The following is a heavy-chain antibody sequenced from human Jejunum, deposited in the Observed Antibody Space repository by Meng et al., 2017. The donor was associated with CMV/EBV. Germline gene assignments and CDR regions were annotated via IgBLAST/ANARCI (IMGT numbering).Heavy chain of an antibody. D-gene: IGHD3-22*01. V-gene: IGHV3-20*03. J-gene: IGHJ6*02. Sequence: WVRQATGKGLEWVAGINDNGAGTGYADSVKGRFTISRDNAKNSLYLQMNSLRAEDTALYYCARAQGYYDSSGYYNSYYYYGMDVWGQGTTVTVSS. CDR3: ARAQGYYDSSGYYNSYYYYGMDV. CDR2: INDNGAGT.